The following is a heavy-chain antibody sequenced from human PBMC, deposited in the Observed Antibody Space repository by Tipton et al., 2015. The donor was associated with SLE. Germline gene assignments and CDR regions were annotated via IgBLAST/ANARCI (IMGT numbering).Heavy chain of an antibody. CDR2: IYYSGST. CDR3: ARTTYGDDAFEI. J-gene: IGHJ3*02. D-gene: IGHD4-17*01. V-gene: IGHV4-59*01. CDR1: GGSINSYY. Sequence: GLVKPSETRSLTCTVSGGSINSYYWSWIRQPPGKGLEWIGYIYYSGSTYYNPSLRSRVIISVERSKNQFSLKLSSVTAADTAVYYCARTTYGDDAFEIWGQGTMVAVSS.